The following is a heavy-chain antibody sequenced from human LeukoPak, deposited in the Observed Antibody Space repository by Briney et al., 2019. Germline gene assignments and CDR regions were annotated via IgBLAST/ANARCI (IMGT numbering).Heavy chain of an antibody. CDR2: ISVGGGST. CDR3: AEDPSPMALFDY. V-gene: IGHV3-23*01. CDR1: AFTFSTYA. D-gene: IGHD3-10*01. Sequence: GVSLRLSCAACAFTFSTYAMSRIRQAPGKGLEWGSAISVGGGSTYYADSVKGRFTISRDNSKNTLELQMNSLRATDTAISYCAEDPSPMALFDYWGQGPLVTVSS. J-gene: IGHJ4*02.